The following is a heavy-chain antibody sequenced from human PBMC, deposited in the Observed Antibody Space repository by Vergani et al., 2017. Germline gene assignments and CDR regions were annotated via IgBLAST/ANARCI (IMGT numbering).Heavy chain of an antibody. CDR1: GGSISSGDYY. J-gene: IGHJ4*02. CDR3: ARGRSSSGGYFDY. D-gene: IGHD6-13*01. Sequence: QVQLQESGPGLVKPSQTLTLTCTVSGGSISSGDYYWSWIRQPPGKGLEWIGYIYYSGSTYYNPSLKSRVTISVDTSKNQFSLKLSSVTAADTAVYYCARGRSSSGGYFDYWGQGTLVTVSS. CDR2: IYYSGST. V-gene: IGHV4-30-4*08.